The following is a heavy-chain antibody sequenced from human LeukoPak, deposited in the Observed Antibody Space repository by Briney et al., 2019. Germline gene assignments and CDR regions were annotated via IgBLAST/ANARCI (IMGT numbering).Heavy chain of an antibody. J-gene: IGHJ5*02. D-gene: IGHD2-2*01. V-gene: IGHV3-9*01. Sequence: GRPLRLSCAASGFTFDDYAMHWVRQAPGKGLEWVSGISWNSGSIGYADSVKGRFTIPRDNAKNSLYLQMNSLRAEDTALYYCAKGRTVGVPAAINWFDPWGQGTLVTVSS. CDR1: GFTFDDYA. CDR3: AKGRTVGVPAAINWFDP. CDR2: ISWNSGSI.